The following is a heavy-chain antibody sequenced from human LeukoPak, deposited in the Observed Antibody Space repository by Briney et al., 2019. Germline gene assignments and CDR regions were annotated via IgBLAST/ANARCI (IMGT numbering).Heavy chain of an antibody. D-gene: IGHD6-19*01. CDR2: IYYSGST. Sequence: SETLSLTCTVSGGSISSSSYYWGWIRQPPGKGLEWIGSIYYSGSTYYNPSLKSRVTISVDTSKNQFSLKLSSVTAADTAVYYCARTYSSGWKRRAYYYYMDVWGKGTTVTVSS. J-gene: IGHJ6*03. V-gene: IGHV4-39*07. CDR3: ARTYSSGWKRRAYYYYMDV. CDR1: GGSISSSSYY.